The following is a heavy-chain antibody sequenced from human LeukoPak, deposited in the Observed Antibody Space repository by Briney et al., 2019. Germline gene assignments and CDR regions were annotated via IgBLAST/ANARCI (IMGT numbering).Heavy chain of an antibody. CDR2: ISDSGGST. D-gene: IGHD2-2*01. Sequence: GGSLRLSCAASGFTFSSYAMSWVRQAPGKGLEWVSGISDSGGSTYYADSVKGRFTISRDNSKNTQFLQMNSLGAEDTAVYYCARDGHYCSSINCYFDYWGQGTLVTVSS. CDR1: GFTFSSYA. J-gene: IGHJ4*02. CDR3: ARDGHYCSSINCYFDY. V-gene: IGHV3-23*01.